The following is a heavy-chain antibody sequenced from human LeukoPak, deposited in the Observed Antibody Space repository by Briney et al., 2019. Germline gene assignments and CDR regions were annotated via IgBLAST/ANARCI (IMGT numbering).Heavy chain of an antibody. V-gene: IGHV3-74*01. CDR3: AKYRAVADSDAFDI. Sequence: GGSLRLSCAASGFTFSNHWMHWVRQAPGKGLVWVSRINNDGSSTVYVDSVKGRFTISRDNSRNTLYLQMNSLRAEDTAVYYCAKYRAVADSDAFDIWGQGTMVTVSS. J-gene: IGHJ3*02. CDR1: GFTFSNHW. CDR2: INNDGSST. D-gene: IGHD6-19*01.